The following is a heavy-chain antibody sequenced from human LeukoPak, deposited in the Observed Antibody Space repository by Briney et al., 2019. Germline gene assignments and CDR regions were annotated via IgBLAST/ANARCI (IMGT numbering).Heavy chain of an antibody. CDR1: GFTFSSYA. J-gene: IGHJ3*02. D-gene: IGHD3-22*01. V-gene: IGHV3-30*18. CDR3: AKGYDSSGYYGFDI. CDR2: ISNDGNNK. Sequence: PGGSLRLSCAASGFTFSSYAMHWVRQAPGKGPEWVAVISNDGNNKYYADSVKGRFTISRGNSKNTLYLQMNSLRDEDTAVYYCAKGYDSSGYYGFDIWGQGTMVTVSS.